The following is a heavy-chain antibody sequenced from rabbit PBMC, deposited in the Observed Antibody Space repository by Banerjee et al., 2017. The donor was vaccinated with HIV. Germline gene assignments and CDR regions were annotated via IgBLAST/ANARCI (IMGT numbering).Heavy chain of an antibody. Sequence: QEQLEESGGGLVKPEGSLTLTCKASGFDLSSYYYMCWVRQAPGKGLEWIACIYAGRSGSTYYARWAKGRFTISKTSSTTVTLQMTSLTVADTATYFCARGPGTNIYKSYFDLWGPGTLVTVS. D-gene: IGHD3-1*01. CDR3: ARGPGTNIYKSYFDL. CDR1: GFDLSSYYY. J-gene: IGHJ4*01. CDR2: IYAGRSGST. V-gene: IGHV1S45*01.